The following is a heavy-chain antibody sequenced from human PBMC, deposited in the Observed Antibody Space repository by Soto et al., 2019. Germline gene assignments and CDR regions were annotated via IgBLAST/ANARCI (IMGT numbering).Heavy chain of an antibody. D-gene: IGHD4-17*01. V-gene: IGHV3-21*01. J-gene: IGHJ4*02. CDR1: GFTFNSSS. CDR3: ARDREFTVTIIDH. Sequence: VQLVESGGGLVKPGGSLRLSCAASGFTFNSSSMNWVRQAPGKGLEWVSSITSSGAYIYYADSVKGRFTISRDNAKNSLYLQLNSLRVEDTAVYYCARDREFTVTIIDHWGQGTLVTVSS. CDR2: ITSSGAYI.